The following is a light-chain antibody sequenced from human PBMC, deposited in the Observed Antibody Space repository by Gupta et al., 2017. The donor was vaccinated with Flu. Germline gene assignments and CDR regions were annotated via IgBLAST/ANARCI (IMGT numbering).Light chain of an antibody. CDR1: SSDVGGYNY. CDR2: EVS. V-gene: IGLV2-14*01. Sequence: QSALPQPASVSGSPGQSIPISCTGPSSDVGGYNYVSWYQQHPGKAPKLMIYEVSNRPSGVSNRFSGSKSGNTASLTISGLQAEDEADYYCSSYTSSSTGYVFGTGTKVTVL. CDR3: SSYTSSSTGYV. J-gene: IGLJ1*01.